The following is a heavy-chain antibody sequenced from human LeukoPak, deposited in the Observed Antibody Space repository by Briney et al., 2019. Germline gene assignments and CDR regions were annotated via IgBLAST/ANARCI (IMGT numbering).Heavy chain of an antibody. CDR3: AKHYGDYRGALDY. D-gene: IGHD4-17*01. Sequence: PGGSLRLSCAASGFTFSSYGMHWVRQAPGKGLEWVAVIWYDGSNKYYADSVKGRFTISRDNSKNTLYLQMNSLRAEDTAVYYCAKHYGDYRGALDYWGQGTLVTVSS. CDR1: GFTFSSYG. V-gene: IGHV3-30*02. CDR2: IWYDGSNK. J-gene: IGHJ4*02.